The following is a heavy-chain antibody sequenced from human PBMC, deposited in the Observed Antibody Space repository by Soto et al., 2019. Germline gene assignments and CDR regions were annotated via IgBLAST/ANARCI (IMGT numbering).Heavy chain of an antibody. CDR3: VKRGSIVVVPAAIFDYYYGMDV. CDR1: GFTFSSYA. Sequence: PGGSLRLSCSASGFTFSSYAMHWVRQAPGKGLEYVSAISSNGGSTYYADSVKGRFTISRDNSKNTLYLQMSSLRAEDTAVYYCVKRGSIVVVPAAIFDYYYGMDVWGQGTTVTVSS. D-gene: IGHD2-2*01. J-gene: IGHJ6*02. CDR2: ISSNGGST. V-gene: IGHV3-64D*06.